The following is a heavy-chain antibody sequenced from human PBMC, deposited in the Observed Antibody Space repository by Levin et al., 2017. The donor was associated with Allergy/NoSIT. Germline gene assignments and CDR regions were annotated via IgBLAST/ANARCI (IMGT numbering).Heavy chain of an antibody. CDR3: AKVIAGAVAFDY. J-gene: IGHJ4*02. V-gene: IGHV1-2*02. Sequence: ASVKVSCKASGYTFTGYYIHWVRQAPGQGLEWMGWINPDSGGTNYAEKFQGRVTVTRDTSISTAYMELSSLTSDDTAVYYCAKVIAGAVAFDYWGQGTPVTVSS. CDR1: GYTFTGYY. CDR2: INPDSGGT. D-gene: IGHD1-26*01.